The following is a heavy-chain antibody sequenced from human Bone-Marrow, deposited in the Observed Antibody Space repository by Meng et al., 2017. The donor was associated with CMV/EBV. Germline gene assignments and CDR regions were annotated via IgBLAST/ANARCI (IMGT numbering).Heavy chain of an antibody. Sequence: ASVKVSCKTSGYTFIDYDINWVRQATGQGLEWMGWINPNSGGTNYAQKFQGRVTMTRDTSISTAYMELSRLRSDDTAVYYCARESLSARPQYYFDYWGQGTLATVSS. CDR2: INPNSGGT. J-gene: IGHJ4*02. V-gene: IGHV1-2*02. CDR1: GYTFIDYD. CDR3: ARESLSARPQYYFDY. D-gene: IGHD6-6*01.